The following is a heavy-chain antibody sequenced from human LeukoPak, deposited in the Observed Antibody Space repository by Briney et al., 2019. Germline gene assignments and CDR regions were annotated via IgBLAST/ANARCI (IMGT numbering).Heavy chain of an antibody. CDR2: INHSGST. Sequence: SETLSLTCVVYGGSLSGYYWSWIRQPPGKGLEWIGEINHSGSTNHNPSLKSRVIISVDTSKNQFSLKLSSVTAADTAVYYCARRKLVWFGSPLDYWGQGTLVTVSS. V-gene: IGHV4-34*01. J-gene: IGHJ4*02. CDR3: ARRKLVWFGSPLDY. D-gene: IGHD3-10*01. CDR1: GGSLSGYY.